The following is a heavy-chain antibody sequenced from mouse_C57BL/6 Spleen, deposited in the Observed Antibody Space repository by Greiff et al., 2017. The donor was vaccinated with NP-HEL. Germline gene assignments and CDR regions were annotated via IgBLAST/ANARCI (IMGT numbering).Heavy chain of an antibody. V-gene: IGHV3-6*01. CDR1: GYSITSGYY. J-gene: IGHJ2*01. CDR3: ARRYYYGSSPYFDY. Sequence: EVKLQESGPGLVKPSQSLSLTCSVTGYSITSGYYWNWIRQFPGNKLEWMGYISYDGSNNYNPSLKNRISITRDTSKNQFFLKLNSVTTEDTATYYCARRYYYGSSPYFDYWGQGTTLTVSS. CDR2: ISYDGSN. D-gene: IGHD1-1*01.